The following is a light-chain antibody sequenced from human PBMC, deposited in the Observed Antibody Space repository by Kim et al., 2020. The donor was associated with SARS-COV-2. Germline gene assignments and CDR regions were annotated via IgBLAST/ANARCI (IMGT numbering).Light chain of an antibody. Sequence: EAVGDRVTITVQASQNVTTYVHWFHQMPGKTPKLLIFDVSNVETWVPSRFRGDGSETHFSFTISNLQPEDVGTYFCQQYDSLPIAFGQGTRLEIK. CDR2: DVS. J-gene: IGKJ5*01. CDR3: QQYDSLPIA. V-gene: IGKV1-33*01. CDR1: QNVTTY.